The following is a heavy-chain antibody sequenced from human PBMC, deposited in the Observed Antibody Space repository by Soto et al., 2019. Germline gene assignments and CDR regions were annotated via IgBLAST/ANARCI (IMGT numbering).Heavy chain of an antibody. CDR2: IYPGDSDT. V-gene: IGHV5-51*01. Sequence: ESLKISCKGSGYSFTSYWIGWVRQMPGKGLEWMGIIYPGDSDTRYSPSFQGQVTISADKSISTAYLQWSSLKASDTAMYYCARHGAYYDFWSGRPGGMDVWGQGTTVTVSS. CDR1: GYSFTSYW. J-gene: IGHJ6*02. CDR3: ARHGAYYDFWSGRPGGMDV. D-gene: IGHD3-3*01.